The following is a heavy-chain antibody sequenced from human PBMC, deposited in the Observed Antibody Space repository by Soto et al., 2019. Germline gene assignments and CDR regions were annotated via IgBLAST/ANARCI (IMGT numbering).Heavy chain of an antibody. V-gene: IGHV1-69*05. Sequence: QVQLVQSGAEVKKPGSSVKVSCKASGGTFSSYAISWVRQAPGQGLEWMGGIIPIFGTANYAQKFQGRVTINXXEXTXXAYMELSSLRSEDTAVYYCARDYLAVAGRGGWFDPWGQGTLVTVSS. D-gene: IGHD6-19*01. CDR2: IIPIFGTA. CDR3: ARDYLAVAGRGGWFDP. J-gene: IGHJ5*02. CDR1: GGTFSSYA.